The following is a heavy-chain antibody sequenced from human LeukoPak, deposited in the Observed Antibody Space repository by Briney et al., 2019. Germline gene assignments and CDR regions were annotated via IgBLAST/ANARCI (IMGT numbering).Heavy chain of an antibody. D-gene: IGHD5-18*01. CDR2: ISNDGSKK. Sequence: GGSLRLSCAASGFTFSSYGMHWVRQASGKGLDWVAVISNDGSKKYYADSVKGRFTISRDNSKNTLSLQVSSLRTEDTAVYYCAKDRYSYAFEYSDSWGQGTLVTVSS. CDR3: AKDRYSYAFEYSDS. J-gene: IGHJ4*02. V-gene: IGHV3-30*18. CDR1: GFTFSSYG.